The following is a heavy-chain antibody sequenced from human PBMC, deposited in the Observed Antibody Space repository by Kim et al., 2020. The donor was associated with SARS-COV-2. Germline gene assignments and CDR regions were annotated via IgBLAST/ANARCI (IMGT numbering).Heavy chain of an antibody. Sequence: GGSLRLSCAASGFTFSDYYMDWVRQAPGKGLEWVGRIRNKLKSYTTEYAASVRGRFTISRDDSKNSLYLQMANLRADDTAVYFCVRDLLEGGAFFDYWGQGNLVPVSS. CDR1: GFTFSDYY. J-gene: IGHJ4*02. CDR3: VRDLLEGGAFFDY. V-gene: IGHV3-72*01. D-gene: IGHD3-16*01. CDR2: IRNKLKSYTT.